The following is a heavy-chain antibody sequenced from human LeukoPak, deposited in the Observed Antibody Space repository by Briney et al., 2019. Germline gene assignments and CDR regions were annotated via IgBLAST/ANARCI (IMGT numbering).Heavy chain of an antibody. Sequence: PSETLSLTCTVSGASTTSYYWNWIRQAPGKGLEWIGYIYSDGTTSYSPSLRSRVTISIDTSRNQFSLKLSSVTAADAAVYYCARDTRSYDTSGYYYFDYWGQGALVTVSS. CDR1: GASTTSYY. CDR3: ARDTRSYDTSGYYYFDY. D-gene: IGHD3-22*01. J-gene: IGHJ4*02. CDR2: IYSDGTT. V-gene: IGHV4-59*01.